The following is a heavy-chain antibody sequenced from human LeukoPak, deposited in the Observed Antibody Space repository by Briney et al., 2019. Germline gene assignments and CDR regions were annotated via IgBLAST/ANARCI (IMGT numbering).Heavy chain of an antibody. CDR1: GFTFDDYA. CDR2: ISGSGGST. Sequence: GGSLRLSCAASGFTFDDYAMHWVRQAPGKGLEWVSAISGSGGSTYYADSVKGRFTISRDNSKNTLYLQMNSLRAEDTAVYYCAKENYGIVGATTWFDPWGQGTLVTVSS. V-gene: IGHV3-23*01. D-gene: IGHD1-26*01. J-gene: IGHJ5*02. CDR3: AKENYGIVGATTWFDP.